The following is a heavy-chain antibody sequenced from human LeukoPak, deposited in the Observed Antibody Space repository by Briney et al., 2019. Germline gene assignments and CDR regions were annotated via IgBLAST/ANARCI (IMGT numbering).Heavy chain of an antibody. CDR2: IVVGSGNT. CDR1: GFTFTSSA. D-gene: IGHD1-1*01. V-gene: IGHV1-58*01. Sequence: SVKVSCKASGFTFTSSAVQWVRQARGQRLEWIGWIVVGSGNTNYAQKFQERVTITRDMSTSTAYMELSSLRSEDTAVYYCAANWNDAGNWFDPWGQGTLVTFSS. CDR3: AANWNDAGNWFDP. J-gene: IGHJ5*02.